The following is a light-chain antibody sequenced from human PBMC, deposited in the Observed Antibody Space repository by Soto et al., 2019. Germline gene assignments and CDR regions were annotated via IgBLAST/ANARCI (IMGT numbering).Light chain of an antibody. V-gene: IGLV2-11*01. J-gene: IGLJ3*02. CDR2: DVS. CDR3: AVWDDTVSGWV. Sequence: QSALTQPRSVSGSPGQSVTISCTGTSSDVGGYNYVSWYQQHPGKAPKFMIYDVSKRPSGVPDRFSGSKSGNTASLTISGLQAEDEADYYCAVWDDTVSGWVFGGGTKLTVL. CDR1: SSDVGGYNY.